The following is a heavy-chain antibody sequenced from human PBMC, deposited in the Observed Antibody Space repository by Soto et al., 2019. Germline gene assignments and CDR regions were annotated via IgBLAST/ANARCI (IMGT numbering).Heavy chain of an antibody. CDR1: GFTFSDYG. J-gene: IGHJ4*02. CDR3: AKEMYQRTVLDSSSPWGDY. Sequence: QVQLVESGGGVAQPGRSLRLSCAVSGFTFSDYGMHWVRQAPGKGLEWVAVVSYDGSYKYYADSVTGRFTVSRDLSGNTLFLQMNSLRLEDTAVYFCAKEMYQRTVLDSSSPWGDYWGQGTLVAVSS. D-gene: IGHD6-6*01. V-gene: IGHV3-30*18. CDR2: VSYDGSYK.